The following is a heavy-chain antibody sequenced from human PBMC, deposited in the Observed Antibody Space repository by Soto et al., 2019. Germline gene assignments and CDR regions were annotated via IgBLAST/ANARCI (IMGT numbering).Heavy chain of an antibody. V-gene: IGHV3-64D*09. CDR2: ISSNGGST. Sequence: GGSLRLSCSASGFTFSSYAMHWVRQAPGKGLEYVSAISSNGGSTYYADSVKGRFTISRDNSKNTLYLQMSSLRAEDAAVYYCVKDAKAHSSGWYAFDIWGQGTMVTVSS. CDR3: VKDAKAHSSGWYAFDI. D-gene: IGHD6-19*01. CDR1: GFTFSSYA. J-gene: IGHJ3*02.